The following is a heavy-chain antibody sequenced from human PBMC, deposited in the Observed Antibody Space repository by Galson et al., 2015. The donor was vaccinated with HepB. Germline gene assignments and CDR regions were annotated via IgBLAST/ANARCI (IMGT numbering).Heavy chain of an antibody. V-gene: IGHV4-59*01. J-gene: IGHJ3*01. CDR1: GGSISSYY. Sequence: ETLSLTCSVFGGSISSYYWTWIRKPPGKGLEWIGYIDYSGSTNYNPSLKSRVTISVDTSKNQFSLTLNSVTAADTAVYYCAREGAFARDAFNVWGQGTMVAVSS. CDR3: AREGAFARDAFNV. CDR2: IDYSGST. D-gene: IGHD3-16*01.